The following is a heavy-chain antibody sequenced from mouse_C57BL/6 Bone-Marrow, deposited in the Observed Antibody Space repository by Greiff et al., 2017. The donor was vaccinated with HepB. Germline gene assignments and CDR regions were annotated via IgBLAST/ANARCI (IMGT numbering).Heavy chain of an antibody. J-gene: IGHJ2*01. V-gene: IGHV1-26*01. CDR2: INPNNGGT. CDR1: GYTFTDYY. CDR3: ASEGADYYGSGPRYYFDY. D-gene: IGHD1-1*01. Sequence: VKPGASVKISCKASGYTFTDYYMNWVKQSHGKSLEWIGDINPNNGGTSYNQKFKGKATLTVDKSSSTAYMELRSLTSEDSAVYYCASEGADYYGSGPRYYFDYWGQGTTLTVSS.